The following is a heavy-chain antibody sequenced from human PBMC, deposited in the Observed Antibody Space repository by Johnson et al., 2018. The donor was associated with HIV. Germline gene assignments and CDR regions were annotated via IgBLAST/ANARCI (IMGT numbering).Heavy chain of an antibody. CDR2: ISWNSGSI. J-gene: IGHJ3*02. Sequence: VQLVESGGGLVQPGRSLRLSCAPSGFTFDDYAMYWVRQGPGKGLEWVSGISWNSGSIGYADSVKGRFTISRDNAKNSLYLQMNSLRAEDTAFYYCAKVMHGYSYGYMNHDACDIWGQGTIVTVSA. CDR3: AKVMHGYSYGYMNHDACDI. V-gene: IGHV3-9*01. CDR1: GFTFDDYA. D-gene: IGHD5-18*01.